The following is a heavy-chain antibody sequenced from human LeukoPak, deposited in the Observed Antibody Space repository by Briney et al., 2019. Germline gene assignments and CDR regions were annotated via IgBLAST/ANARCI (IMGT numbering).Heavy chain of an antibody. J-gene: IGHJ2*01. Sequence: GGSLTLSCAASGFPISSSQMHWVRQAPGKGLVWVSRILRDETYTNYADSVRGRFTISRDNANNMLFLQMNSLRGEDTAVYFCTRDPGSYSRDWYFDVWGRGSLVTVSS. CDR1: GFPISSSQ. CDR3: TRDPGSYSRDWYFDV. V-gene: IGHV3-74*01. D-gene: IGHD1-26*01. CDR2: ILRDETYT.